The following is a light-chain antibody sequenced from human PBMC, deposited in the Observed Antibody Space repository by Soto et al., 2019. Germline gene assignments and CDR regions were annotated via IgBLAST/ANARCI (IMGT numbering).Light chain of an antibody. CDR2: HAS. V-gene: IGKV1-17*01. J-gene: IGKJ1*01. Sequence: DIQMTQSPSSLSASVGDRVTITCRASQGIRNDLGWYQQKPGTATKLLIYHASSLESGVPSRFSGSGSGTEFTLTISSLQPDDFATYYCQQYNSYSFGQGTKVEI. CDR1: QGIRND. CDR3: QQYNSYS.